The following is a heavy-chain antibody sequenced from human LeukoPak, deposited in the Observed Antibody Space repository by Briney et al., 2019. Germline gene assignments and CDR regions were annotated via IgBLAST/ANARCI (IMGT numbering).Heavy chain of an antibody. CDR2: ISSSSSYI. Sequence: GGSLRLSCVASGFTFSAYSMNWVRQAPGKGLEWVSSISSSSSYIYYADSVKGRFTISRDNAKNSLYLQMNSLRAEDTAVYYCATQITTTFDYWGQGTLVTVSS. CDR1: GFTFSAYS. D-gene: IGHD3-3*01. V-gene: IGHV3-21*01. J-gene: IGHJ4*02. CDR3: ATQITTTFDY.